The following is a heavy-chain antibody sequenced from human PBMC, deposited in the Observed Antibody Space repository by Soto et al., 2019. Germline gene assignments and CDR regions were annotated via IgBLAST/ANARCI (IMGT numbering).Heavy chain of an antibody. Sequence: SETLSLTCTVSVGSISSSYWSWIRQSPGKGLEWIGYIYYSGSTNYNASLKSRVTISVDTSKNQFSLKLSSVTAADTAVYYCARGRSSTSPYPIGYWGQGTLVTVS. V-gene: IGHV4-59*01. CDR1: VGSISSSY. J-gene: IGHJ4*02. CDR2: IYYSGST. CDR3: ARGRSSTSPYPIGY. D-gene: IGHD2-2*01.